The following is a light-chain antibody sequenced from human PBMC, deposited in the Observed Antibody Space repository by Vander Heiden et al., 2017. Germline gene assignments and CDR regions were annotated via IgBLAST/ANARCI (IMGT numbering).Light chain of an antibody. CDR2: LGS. CDR3: RRALQTQVT. Sequence: DIVVTQSPLSLPVTPGEPASISCRSSQSLLHSNGYNYLDWYLQKPGQSPQLLIYLGSNRASGVPDRFSGSGSGTDFTLKISRVEAEDVGVYYCRRALQTQVTFGHGTKVDIK. J-gene: IGKJ3*01. V-gene: IGKV2-28*01. CDR1: QSLLHSNGYNY.